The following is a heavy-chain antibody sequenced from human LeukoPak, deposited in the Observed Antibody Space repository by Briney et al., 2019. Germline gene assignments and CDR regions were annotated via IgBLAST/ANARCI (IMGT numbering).Heavy chain of an antibody. Sequence: PSETLSLTCTVSGGSISSGDYYWSWIRQPPGKGLEWIGYIYYSGSTYYNPSLKSRLTISVDTSKNQFSLKLSSVTAADTAVYYCARGDYDSSGFDIWGQGTMVTVSS. CDR1: GGSISSGDYY. V-gene: IGHV4-30-4*08. CDR3: ARGDYDSSGFDI. J-gene: IGHJ3*02. CDR2: IYYSGST. D-gene: IGHD3-22*01.